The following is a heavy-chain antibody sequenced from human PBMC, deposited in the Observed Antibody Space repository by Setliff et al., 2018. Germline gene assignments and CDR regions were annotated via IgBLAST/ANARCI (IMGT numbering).Heavy chain of an antibody. J-gene: IGHJ4*02. CDR1: GFTFSSYS. Sequence: HPGGSLRLSCAASGFTFSSYSMNWVRQAPGKGLEWVSYISSSSSTIYYADSVRGRFTISRDISKNTLYLQMNSLRPEDTAVYYCARGGDYCGGECYIPPPDSYWGQGTLVTVSS. V-gene: IGHV3-48*01. CDR2: ISSSSSTI. D-gene: IGHD2-21*01. CDR3: ARGGDYCGGECYIPPPDSY.